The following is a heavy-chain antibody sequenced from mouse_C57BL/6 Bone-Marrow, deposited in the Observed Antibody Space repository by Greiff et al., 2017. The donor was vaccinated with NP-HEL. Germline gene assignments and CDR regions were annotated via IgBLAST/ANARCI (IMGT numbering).Heavy chain of an antibody. CDR2: IDPSDSYT. CDR3: ARGGFYYDYGDYDMDY. J-gene: IGHJ4*01. Sequence: QVQLQQPGAELVMPGASVKLSCKASGYTFTSYWMHWVKQRPGQGLEWIGEIDPSDSYTNYNQKFKGKSTLTVDKSSSTAYMQLSSLTSEDSAVYYCARGGFYYDYGDYDMDYWDQGTAVTVSS. CDR1: GYTFTSYW. D-gene: IGHD2-4*01. V-gene: IGHV1-69*01.